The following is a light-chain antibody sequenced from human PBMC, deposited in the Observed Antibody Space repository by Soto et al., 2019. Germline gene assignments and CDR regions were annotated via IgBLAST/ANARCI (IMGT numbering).Light chain of an antibody. CDR1: QKIGTF. Sequence: EIVLTQSPATLSLSPGERATLSCRASQKIGTFLAWYQQKPGQAPRLLFYDASNRATGVPPRFSGSGSGTDFPLTISSLEPEDLAVYYCQHRFNWPLTFGGGTKVEIK. CDR2: DAS. J-gene: IGKJ4*01. CDR3: QHRFNWPLT. V-gene: IGKV3-11*01.